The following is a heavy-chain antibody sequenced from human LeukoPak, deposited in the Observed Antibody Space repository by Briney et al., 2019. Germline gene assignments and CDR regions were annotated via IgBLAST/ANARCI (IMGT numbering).Heavy chain of an antibody. CDR3: ARGGYYGSGSYRSGFYYMDV. J-gene: IGHJ6*03. Sequence: PRGCLRLSCAASGFTFILSAVSSVRPARGEGLEWVSGITGSGGTTSYAYCVKGRFTLSRDNSKNTRYLQMNSLGAEDTAVYYCARGGYYGSGSYRSGFYYMDVWGKGTTVTVSS. CDR2: ITGSGGTT. D-gene: IGHD3-10*01. V-gene: IGHV3-23*01. CDR1: GFTFILSA.